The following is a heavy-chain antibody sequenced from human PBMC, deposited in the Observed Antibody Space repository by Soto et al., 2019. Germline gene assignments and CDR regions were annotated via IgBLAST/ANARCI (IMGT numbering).Heavy chain of an antibody. V-gene: IGHV3-30*03. CDR1: GFTFSDSG. D-gene: IGHD3-22*01. CDR2: VSNDGNRK. CDR3: ARWVGGSMYDNSGKYDS. J-gene: IGHJ5*01. Sequence: QVQLVESGGGVVQPGRSLRLTCAVSGFTFSDSGMHWVRQAPGKGLEWVALVSNDGNRKYYADSVKGRFTISRDNSENTLYLQMNSLRAEDTAVYYCARWVGGSMYDNSGKYDSWGQGTLVTVSS.